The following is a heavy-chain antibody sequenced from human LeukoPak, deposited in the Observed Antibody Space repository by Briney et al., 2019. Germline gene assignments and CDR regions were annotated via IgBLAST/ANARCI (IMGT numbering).Heavy chain of an antibody. V-gene: IGHV3-23*01. CDR3: AKEGIGSTATFFDY. CDR2: ISASGDAT. D-gene: IGHD1-1*01. CDR1: GYTFNSYA. Sequence: GGSLRLSCAASGYTFNSYALNWVRQAPGKGLEWVSSISASGDATYYVDSVRGRFSISRDNTNNAGFLQMNNLSAEDTAIYYCAKEGIGSTATFFDYWGQGILVSVSS. J-gene: IGHJ4*02.